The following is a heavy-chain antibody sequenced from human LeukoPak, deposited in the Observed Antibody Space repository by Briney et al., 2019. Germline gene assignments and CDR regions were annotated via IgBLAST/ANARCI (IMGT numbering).Heavy chain of an antibody. CDR2: IYYSGST. CDR3: ASQIPYYYDSSGYSYYFDY. J-gene: IGHJ4*02. Sequence: SETLSLTCTVSGGSISSYDWSWIRQPRGRGLEWFGYIYYSGSTNYNPSLKSRVTISVDTSKNQFSLKLSSVTAADTAVYYCASQIPYYYDSSGYSYYFDYWGQGTLVTVSS. V-gene: IGHV4-59*01. D-gene: IGHD3-22*01. CDR1: GGSISSYD.